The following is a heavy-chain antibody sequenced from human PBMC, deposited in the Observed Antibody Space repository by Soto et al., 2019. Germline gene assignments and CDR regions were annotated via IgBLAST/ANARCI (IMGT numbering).Heavy chain of an antibody. D-gene: IGHD3-3*01. J-gene: IGHJ4*02. V-gene: IGHV4-4*07. CDR1: GGSISNYF. CDR3: ARGGQDFWSGPFDY. Sequence: GQLQESGPGLVKPSETLSLTCTVSGGSISNYFCNWIRQPAGKGLEWIGRIDNSGSTNYNPSLKSRITMSADTSRNQFSLKLNSVTAADTAVYYCARGGQDFWSGPFDYWGQGALVTVSS. CDR2: IDNSGST.